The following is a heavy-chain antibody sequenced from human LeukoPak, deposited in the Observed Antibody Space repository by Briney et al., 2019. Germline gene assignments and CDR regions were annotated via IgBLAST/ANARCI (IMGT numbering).Heavy chain of an antibody. V-gene: IGHV1-69*05. Sequence: SVKVSYKACVGTFRSFAISWVRQAPGQGLEWMGGIIPIFGTANYAQKFQGRVTITTDESTSTAYMELSSLRSEDTAVYYCARVSGNFARGRAPRYYYMDVWGKGTTVTVSS. CDR1: VGTFRSFA. D-gene: IGHD1-7*01. CDR2: IIPIFGTA. CDR3: ARVSGNFARGRAPRYYYMDV. J-gene: IGHJ6*03.